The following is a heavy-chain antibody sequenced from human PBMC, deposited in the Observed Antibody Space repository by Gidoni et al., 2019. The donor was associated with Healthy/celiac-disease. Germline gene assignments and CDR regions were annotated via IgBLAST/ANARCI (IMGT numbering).Heavy chain of an antibody. Sequence: EVELVESGGGLVQPGRFLRPSCAVAGFTFDDYAMHWVRQAPGKGLEWVSGISWNSGSIGYADSVKGRFTISRDNAKNSLYLQMNSLRAEDTALYYCAKGRFLEWYFDLWGRGTLVTVSS. CDR3: AKGRFLEWYFDL. J-gene: IGHJ2*01. D-gene: IGHD3-3*01. CDR1: GFTFDDYA. CDR2: ISWNSGSI. V-gene: IGHV3-9*01.